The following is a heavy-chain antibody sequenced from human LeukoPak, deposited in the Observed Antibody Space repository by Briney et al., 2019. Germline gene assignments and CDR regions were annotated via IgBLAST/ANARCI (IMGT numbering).Heavy chain of an antibody. V-gene: IGHV3-9*03. CDR1: GFAFSGYA. CDR3: AKGGGGRLIYYYYMDV. J-gene: IGHJ6*03. CDR2: ITWNSDNI. D-gene: IGHD3-16*01. Sequence: SLRLSCAASGFAFSGYAVTWVRQAPGKGLEWVSGITWNSDNIEYADSVKGRFTISRDNAKNSLYLQMNSLRAEDMALYYCAKGGGGRLIYYYYMDVWGKGTTVTVSS.